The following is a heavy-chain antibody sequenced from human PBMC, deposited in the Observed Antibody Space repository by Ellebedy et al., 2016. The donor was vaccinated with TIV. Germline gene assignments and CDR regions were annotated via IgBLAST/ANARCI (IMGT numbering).Heavy chain of an antibody. J-gene: IGHJ3*02. CDR1: GGSVSSSSCY. CDR3: ARVGHHLVREDGMNDAFDI. CDR2: IYNSGRT. Sequence: MPSETLSLTCTVSGGSVSSSSCYWGWIRQSPGKGLEWIGYIYNSGRTNYNPSLKSRVTISVDTSKNQFSLKLNSVTAADTAVYYCARVGHHLVREDGMNDAFDIWGQGTMVTVSS. D-gene: IGHD6-13*01. V-gene: IGHV4-61*01.